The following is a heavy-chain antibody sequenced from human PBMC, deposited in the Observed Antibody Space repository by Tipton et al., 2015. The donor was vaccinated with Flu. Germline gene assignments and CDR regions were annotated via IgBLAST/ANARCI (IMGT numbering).Heavy chain of an antibody. V-gene: IGHV4-59*08. CDR1: GGSINNFY. CDR3: ARGWQWLADAFDY. CDR2: IYYTGTT. D-gene: IGHD6-19*01. J-gene: IGHJ4*02. Sequence: TLSLTCTVSGGSINNFYWSWVRQPPGKGLEWIGYIYYTGTTNYNPSLKSRVAISVDTSKNQFYLKLSSVTAADTAVYYCARGWQWLADAFDYWGQGTLVTVSS.